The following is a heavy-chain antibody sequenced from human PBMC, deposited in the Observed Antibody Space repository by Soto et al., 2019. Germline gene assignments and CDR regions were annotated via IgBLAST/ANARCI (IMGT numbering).Heavy chain of an antibody. CDR2: IYHSGST. Sequence: KTSETLSLTCTVSGGSIRSNHWWSWVRQPPGKGLERIGEIYHSGSTNLDPSFKSRVTLSVDKSKNQFSLKLTSVTAADTAVYYCARDKATVGGYNLYDPWGQGILVTVSS. V-gene: IGHV4-4*02. J-gene: IGHJ5*02. CDR1: GGSIRSNHW. D-gene: IGHD3-16*01. CDR3: ARDKATVGGYNLYDP.